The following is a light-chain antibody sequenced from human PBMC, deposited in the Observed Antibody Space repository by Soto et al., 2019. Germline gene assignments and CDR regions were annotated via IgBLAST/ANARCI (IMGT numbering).Light chain of an antibody. CDR2: DTS. CDR3: LLAYSGPRV. Sequence: QAVVTQEPSLTVSPGGTVTITCGSSTGAVTSGHYPYWFQQKPGQAPRTLIYDTSNKHSWTPVRFSGSLLGGKAALTLSGEQHEDEAEYYCLLAYSGPRVFGGGTQLTVL. J-gene: IGLJ3*02. CDR1: TGAVTSGHY. V-gene: IGLV7-46*01.